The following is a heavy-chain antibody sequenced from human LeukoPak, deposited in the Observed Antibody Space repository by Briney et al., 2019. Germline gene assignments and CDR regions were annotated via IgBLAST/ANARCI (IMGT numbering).Heavy chain of an antibody. CDR1: GGSIISYY. CDR3: ASLGGYSSSWRPYYFDY. Sequence: PSETLSLICTVSGGSIISYYWSWIRQPPGKGLEWIGYIYYSGSTNYNPSLKSRVTISVDTSKNQFSLKLSSVTAADTAVYYCASLGGYSSSWRPYYFDYWGQGTLVTVSS. CDR2: IYYSGST. J-gene: IGHJ4*02. V-gene: IGHV4-59*08. D-gene: IGHD6-13*01.